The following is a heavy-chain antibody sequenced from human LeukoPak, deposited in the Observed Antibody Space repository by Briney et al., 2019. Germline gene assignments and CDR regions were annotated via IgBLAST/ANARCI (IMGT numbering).Heavy chain of an antibody. CDR1: GFTFSAYT. V-gene: IGHV3-21*01. CDR3: ARVGGGLTIFGALDV. D-gene: IGHD3-3*01. J-gene: IGHJ6*04. Sequence: GGSLRLSCAASGFTFSAYTMNWVRQAPGKGLEWISSITSSSRYIYYAGSVKGRFTISRDNAKNSLYLQMNSLRAEDTAVYYCARVGGGLTIFGALDVWGKGTTVTVSS. CDR2: ITSSSRYI.